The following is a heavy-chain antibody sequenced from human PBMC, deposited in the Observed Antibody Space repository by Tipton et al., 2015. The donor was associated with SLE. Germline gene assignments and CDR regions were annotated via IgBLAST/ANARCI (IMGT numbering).Heavy chain of an antibody. Sequence: TLSLTCTVSGYSISSGYHWGWIRQPPGKGLEWIGSISQSGITHYNPSLESRVTISVDTSKNQFSLKLSSVTAADTAVYYCARVGGIAARYYYYYMDVWGKGTTITVSS. CDR3: ARVGGIAARYYYYYMDV. V-gene: IGHV4-38-2*02. CDR1: GYSISSGYH. D-gene: IGHD6-6*01. J-gene: IGHJ6*03. CDR2: ISQSGIT.